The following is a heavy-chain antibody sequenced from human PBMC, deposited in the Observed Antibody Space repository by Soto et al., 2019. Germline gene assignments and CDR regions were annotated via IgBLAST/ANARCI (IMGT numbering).Heavy chain of an antibody. J-gene: IGHJ4*02. D-gene: IGHD6-19*01. CDR3: ASSSGRLAYDY. Sequence: ASVNVSCKASGYTFTSYAMHWVRQAPGQRLEWMGWINAGNGNTKYSQKFQGRVTITRDTPASTAYMELSSLRSEDTAVYYCASSSGRLAYDYWGQGTLVTVSS. CDR1: GYTFTSYA. CDR2: INAGNGNT. V-gene: IGHV1-3*01.